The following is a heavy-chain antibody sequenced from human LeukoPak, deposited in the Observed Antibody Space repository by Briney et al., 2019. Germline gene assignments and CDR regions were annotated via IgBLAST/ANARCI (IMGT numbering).Heavy chain of an antibody. Sequence: PGGSLRLSCAASGFTFSSYWMSWVRQAPGKGLEWVANIKQDGSEKYYVDSVKGRFTISRDNAKNSLYLQMNSLRAEDTAVYYCAREYDSSGYYHANWGQGTLVTVSS. CDR2: IKQDGSEK. D-gene: IGHD3-22*01. CDR3: AREYDSSGYYHAN. V-gene: IGHV3-7*01. CDR1: GFTFSSYW. J-gene: IGHJ4*02.